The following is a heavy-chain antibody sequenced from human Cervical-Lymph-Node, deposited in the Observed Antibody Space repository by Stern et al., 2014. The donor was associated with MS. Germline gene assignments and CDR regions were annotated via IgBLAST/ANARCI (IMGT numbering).Heavy chain of an antibody. Sequence: VQLLESGPGLVKPSQTLSLTCSVSGGPISGGGYYWSRVRPHPGEGLGWVGHIYYSGSTAYSPSLRSRVTIAVDTSKNQFSLRLTSMTAADAAVYFCAREGLNTVPYFDHWGQGTRVTVSS. CDR2: IYYSGST. J-gene: IGHJ4*02. V-gene: IGHV4-31*03. CDR1: GGPISGGGYY. CDR3: AREGLNTVPYFDH. D-gene: IGHD4-17*01.